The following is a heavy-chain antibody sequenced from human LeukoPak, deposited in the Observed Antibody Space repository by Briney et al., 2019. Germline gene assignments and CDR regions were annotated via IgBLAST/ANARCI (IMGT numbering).Heavy chain of an antibody. V-gene: IGHV3-30-3*01. CDR3: AREDYNAFDI. J-gene: IGHJ3*02. D-gene: IGHD4-11*01. CDR2: ISYDGSNK. Sequence: PGGSLRLSCAASGFTFSSYAMHWVRQAQGKGLEWVAVISYDGSNKYYADSVKGRFTISRDNSKNTLYLQMNSLRAEDTAVYYCAREDYNAFDIWGQGTMVTVSS. CDR1: GFTFSSYA.